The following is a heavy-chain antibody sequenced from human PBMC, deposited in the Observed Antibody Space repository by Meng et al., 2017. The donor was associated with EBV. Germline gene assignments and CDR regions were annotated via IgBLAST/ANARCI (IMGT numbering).Heavy chain of an antibody. D-gene: IGHD3-10*01. V-gene: IGHV1-69*01. CDR1: GGPFRNDA. CDR3: ASESGRGYTPDY. Sequence: QGECGQSAAEVKEPGSSVKVSCKTSGGPFRNDAISWVGQAPGQGLEWLGGFLPTLGAPNYAQKFHGRVSIAADESTSTHYMDLSSLRSEDTAVYYCASESGRGYTPDYWGQGTLVTVSS. J-gene: IGHJ4*02. CDR2: FLPTLGAP.